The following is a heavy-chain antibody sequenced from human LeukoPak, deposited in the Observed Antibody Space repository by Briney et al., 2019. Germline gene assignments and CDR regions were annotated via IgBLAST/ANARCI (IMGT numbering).Heavy chain of an antibody. CDR2: IIPIFGTA. J-gene: IGHJ4*02. D-gene: IGHD2-2*02. Sequence: SVKVSCKASGGTFSSYAISWVRQAPGQGLEWMGGIIPIFGTANYAQKFQGRVTITTDESTSTAYMELSSLRSEDTAVYYCARVPPDCSSTSCYSYWGQGTLVTVSS. V-gene: IGHV1-69*05. CDR1: GGTFSSYA. CDR3: ARVPPDCSSTSCYSY.